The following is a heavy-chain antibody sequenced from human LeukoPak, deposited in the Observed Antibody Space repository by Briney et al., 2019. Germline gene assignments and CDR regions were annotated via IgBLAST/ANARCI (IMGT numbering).Heavy chain of an antibody. Sequence: SGGSLRLSCAASGFTFSSYGMHWVRQAPGKGLEWVAVIWYDGSNKYYADSVKGRFTISRDNSKSTLYLQLDSLGVEDTAVCYCARGAGGSSGWSTIRYFDWWGQGTLVTVSS. CDR2: IWYDGSNK. V-gene: IGHV3-33*01. D-gene: IGHD6-13*01. J-gene: IGHJ4*02. CDR3: ARGAGGSSGWSTIRYFDW. CDR1: GFTFSSYG.